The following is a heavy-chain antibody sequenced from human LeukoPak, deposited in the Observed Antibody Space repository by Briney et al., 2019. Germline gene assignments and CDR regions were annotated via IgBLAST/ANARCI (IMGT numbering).Heavy chain of an antibody. CDR1: GGSISTYY. Sequence: SETLSLTCTVSGGSISTYYWSWIRRPPGKGLEWIGYIYYSGSTNYNPSLKSRVTISVDTSKNQFSLKLSSVTAADTAVYYCARSRGWFDPWGQGTLVTVSS. V-gene: IGHV4-59*01. CDR2: IYYSGST. J-gene: IGHJ5*02. CDR3: ARSRGWFDP.